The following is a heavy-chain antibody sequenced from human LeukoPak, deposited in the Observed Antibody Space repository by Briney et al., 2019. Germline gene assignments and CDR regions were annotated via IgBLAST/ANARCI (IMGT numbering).Heavy chain of an antibody. D-gene: IGHD3-22*01. CDR1: GYSISSGYY. CDR3: LASSGYGPEY. CDR2: IYHSGST. J-gene: IGHJ4*02. Sequence: SETLSLTCTVSGYSISSGYYWGWIRQPPGKGLEWIGSIYHSGSTYYNPSLKSRVTISVDTSKNQFSLKLSSVTAADTAVYYCLASSGYGPEYWGQGTLVTVSS. V-gene: IGHV4-38-2*02.